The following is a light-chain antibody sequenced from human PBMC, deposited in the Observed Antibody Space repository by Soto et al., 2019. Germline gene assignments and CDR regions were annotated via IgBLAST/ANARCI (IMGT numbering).Light chain of an antibody. Sequence: EIVLTHSLCTLSVSPGARVTLSFRASQSVDINLAWYQQRAGQAPRLLVYGASTKATDMPGRFSGRGSGKEFTITISRLENEDFAVYSCQKYGSSPTTFGQGTRLEIK. CDR2: GAS. CDR1: QSVDIN. V-gene: IGKV3-15*01. J-gene: IGKJ5*01. CDR3: QKYGSSPTT.